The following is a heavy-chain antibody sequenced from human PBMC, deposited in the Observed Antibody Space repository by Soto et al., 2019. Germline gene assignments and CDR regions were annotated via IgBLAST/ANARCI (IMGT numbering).Heavy chain of an antibody. CDR1: GDSVSSNSAA. V-gene: IGHV6-1*01. Sequence: SQSLSLTCVISGDSVSSNSAAWNWIRQSPSRGLEWLGRTYYRSKWYNDYAVSVKSRITINPDTSKNQFSLQLNSVTPEDTAVYYCARDSGYDFGYYYGMDVWGQGTTVTVSS. J-gene: IGHJ6*02. D-gene: IGHD5-12*01. CDR2: TYYRSKWYN. CDR3: ARDSGYDFGYYYGMDV.